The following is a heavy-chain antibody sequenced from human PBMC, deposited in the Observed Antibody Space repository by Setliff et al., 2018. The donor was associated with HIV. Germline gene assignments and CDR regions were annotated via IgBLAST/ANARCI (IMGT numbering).Heavy chain of an antibody. CDR2: IIADNGDT. CDR1: GYTFTNFA. D-gene: IGHD3-22*01. CDR3: ARGDAIVIGSVYDMDV. V-gene: IGHV1-3*01. J-gene: IGHJ6*02. Sequence: ASVKVSCKASGYTFTNFAIHWVRQAPGQRLEWMGWIIADNGDTEYSQKFEGRVTITRDTSASTAYMELSSLRAEDTSVYYCARGDAIVIGSVYDMDVWGQGTPVTVSS.